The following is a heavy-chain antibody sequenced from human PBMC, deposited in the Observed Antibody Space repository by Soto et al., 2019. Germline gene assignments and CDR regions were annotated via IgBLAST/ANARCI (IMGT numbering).Heavy chain of an antibody. CDR1: GYSFTSYW. D-gene: IGHD3-3*01. Sequence: GESLKISCKGSGYSFTSYWIGWVRQMPGKGLEWMGIIYPGGSDTRYSPSFQGQVTISADKSISTAYLQWSSLKASDTAMYYCARQIPRGYYDFWSGYGYNWFDPWGQGTLVTVSS. CDR2: IYPGGSDT. V-gene: IGHV5-51*01. J-gene: IGHJ5*02. CDR3: ARQIPRGYYDFWSGYGYNWFDP.